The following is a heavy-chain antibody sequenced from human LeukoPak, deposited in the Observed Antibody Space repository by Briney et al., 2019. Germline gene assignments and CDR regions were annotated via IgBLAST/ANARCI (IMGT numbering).Heavy chain of an antibody. J-gene: IGHJ4*02. CDR1: GFTFDDYA. Sequence: PGRSLRLSCAASGFTFDDYAMLWVRQAPGKGLEWVSGISWNSGSIGYADSVKGRFTISRENAKNSLYLQMNSLRAEDTALYYCAKAGRRFGELSEYDYWGQGTLVTVSS. D-gene: IGHD3-10*01. CDR3: AKAGRRFGELSEYDY. V-gene: IGHV3-9*01. CDR2: ISWNSGSI.